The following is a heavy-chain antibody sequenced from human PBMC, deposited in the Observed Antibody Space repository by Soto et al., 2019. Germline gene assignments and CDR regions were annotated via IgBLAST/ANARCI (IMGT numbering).Heavy chain of an antibody. Sequence: RDPCAVSGVNFSSYGRHRISKKPGKGLEWVAVISYDGSNKYYADSVKGRFTISRDNSKNTLYLQMNSLRAEDTAVYYCAKAGSGWYLGGMHVWGQGPTVTVS. CDR2: ISYDGSNK. J-gene: IGHJ6*02. CDR1: GVNFSSYG. D-gene: IGHD6-19*01. V-gene: IGHV3-30*18. CDR3: AKAGSGWYLGGMHV.